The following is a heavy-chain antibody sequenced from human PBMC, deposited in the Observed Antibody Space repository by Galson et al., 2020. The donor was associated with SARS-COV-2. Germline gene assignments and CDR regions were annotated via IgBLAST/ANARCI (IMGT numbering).Heavy chain of an antibody. D-gene: IGHD2-2*01. V-gene: IGHV1-24*01. J-gene: IGHJ5*02. CDR3: ATGPSVVPAASWFDP. Sequence: ASVKVSCKVSGYTLTELSMHWVRQAPGKGLEWMGGFDPEDGETIYAQKFQGRVTMTEDTSTDTAYMELSSLRSEDTAVYYCATGPSVVPAASWFDPWGQGTLVTVSS. CDR1: GYTLTELS. CDR2: FDPEDGET.